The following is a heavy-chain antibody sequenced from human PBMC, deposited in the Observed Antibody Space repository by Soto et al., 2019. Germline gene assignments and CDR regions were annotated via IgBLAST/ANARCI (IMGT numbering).Heavy chain of an antibody. CDR3: ARVYCSGGSCYSIDY. J-gene: IGHJ4*02. D-gene: IGHD2-15*01. CDR1: GYTFTSYF. Sequence: QVQLVQSGAEVKKPGASVKVSCKASGYTFTSYFMHWVRQAPGQGLEWMGIINPSGGSTSYAQKFQGRVTMDSDTSTSTVYMELSSLRSEDTAVYYCARVYCSGGSCYSIDYWGQGTLVTVSS. CDR2: INPSGGST. V-gene: IGHV1-46*03.